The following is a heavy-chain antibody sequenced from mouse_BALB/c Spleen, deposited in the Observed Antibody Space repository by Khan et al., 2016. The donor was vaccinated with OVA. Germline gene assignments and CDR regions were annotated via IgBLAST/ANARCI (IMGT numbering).Heavy chain of an antibody. Sequence: VQLKQSGTVLARPGASVKMSCKASGYRFTSYWMHWVKQRPGQGLEWIGAIYPGNSDAKYNQKFKGKAKMTAVTSASTAYMELSSLTDEDSAVYYCTRFPDRTGDVLDYWGQGTSVTVSS. D-gene: IGHD2-14*01. J-gene: IGHJ4*01. CDR2: IYPGNSDA. CDR1: GYRFTSYW. V-gene: IGHV1-5*01. CDR3: TRFPDRTGDVLDY.